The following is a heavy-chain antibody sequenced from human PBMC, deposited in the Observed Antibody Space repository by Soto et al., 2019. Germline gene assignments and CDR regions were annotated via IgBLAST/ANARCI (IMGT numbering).Heavy chain of an antibody. D-gene: IGHD5-12*01. CDR3: ARDRSGYSGYDVAFDI. V-gene: IGHV3-11*05. CDR1: GFTFSDYY. CDR2: ISSSSSYT. Sequence: QVPLVESGGGLVQPGGSLRLSCAASGFTFSDYYMSWIRQAPGKGLEWVSYISSSSSYTNYADSVKGRFTISRDNAKNSLYLQMNSLRAEDTAVYYCARDRSGYSGYDVAFDIWGQGTMVTVSS. J-gene: IGHJ3*02.